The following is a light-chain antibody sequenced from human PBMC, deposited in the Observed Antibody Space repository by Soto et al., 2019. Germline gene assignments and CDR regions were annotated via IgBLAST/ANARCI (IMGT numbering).Light chain of an antibody. CDR3: QVWDSGSDHVV. CDR1: NIGSKS. V-gene: IGLV3-21*04. Sequence: SYELTQPPSVSVAPGKTARITCGGNNIGSKSVHWYQQKPGQAPVLVIYYDSVRPSGIPERFSGSNSGNTATLTISRVEAGDEADYYCQVWDSGSDHVVFGGGTKLTVL. J-gene: IGLJ2*01. CDR2: YDS.